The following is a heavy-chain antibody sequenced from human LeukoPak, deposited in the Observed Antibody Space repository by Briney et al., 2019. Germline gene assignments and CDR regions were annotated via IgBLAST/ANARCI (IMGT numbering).Heavy chain of an antibody. CDR1: GDTLNNYS. CDR3: ARGYSRWSIPTSSYYYRMDL. J-gene: IGHJ6*02. D-gene: IGHD6-13*01. Sequence: SVKVSCKSSGDTLNNYSIGWVRQAPGQGLEWMGGIIPIFSTANYAQKFQGRVTITADESTNTAYMELSSLTSDDTAVYYCARGYSRWSIPTSSYYYRMDLWGQGTTVAVSS. CDR2: IIPIFSTA. V-gene: IGHV1-69*13.